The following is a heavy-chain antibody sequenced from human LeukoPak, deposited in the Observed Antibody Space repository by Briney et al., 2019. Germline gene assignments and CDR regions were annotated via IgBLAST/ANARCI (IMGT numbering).Heavy chain of an antibody. CDR1: GFTFSDYY. CDR3: ARNYYDSSGYPLFDY. J-gene: IGHJ4*02. CDR2: ISSSGSTI. Sequence: GGSLRLSCAASGFTFSDYYMSWIRQAPGKGLEWVSYISSSGSTIYYADSVKGRFTISRDNAKNSLYLQMNSLRAEDTAVYYCARNYYDSSGYPLFDYWGQGTLVTVSS. D-gene: IGHD3-22*01. V-gene: IGHV3-11*01.